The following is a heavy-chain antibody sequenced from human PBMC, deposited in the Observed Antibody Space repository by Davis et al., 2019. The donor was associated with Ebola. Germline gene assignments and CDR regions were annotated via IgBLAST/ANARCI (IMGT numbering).Heavy chain of an antibody. CDR3: ARATSHMVRGVLLDY. V-gene: IGHV5-51*01. CDR1: GYSFTSYW. J-gene: IGHJ4*02. D-gene: IGHD3-10*01. CDR2: IYPGDSDT. Sequence: GESLKISCKGSGYSFTSYWIGWVRQMPGKGLEWMGIIYPGDSDTRYSPSFQGQVTISADKSISTAYLQWSSLKASDTAMYYCARATSHMVRGVLLDYWGQGTLVTVSS.